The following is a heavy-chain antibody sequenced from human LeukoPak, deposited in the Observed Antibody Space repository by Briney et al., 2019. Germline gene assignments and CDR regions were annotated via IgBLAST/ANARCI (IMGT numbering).Heavy chain of an antibody. CDR3: ASISSHFLRPPYFAY. CDR1: GGTFSSYA. Sequence: SVKVSCKASGGTFSSYAISWVRQAPGQGLEWMGGIIPIFGTANYAQKFQGRVTITADESTSTAYMELSSLRSEDTAVYYCASISSHFLRPPYFAYWGQGTLVTVSS. D-gene: IGHD2/OR15-2a*01. CDR2: IIPIFGTA. J-gene: IGHJ4*02. V-gene: IGHV1-69*13.